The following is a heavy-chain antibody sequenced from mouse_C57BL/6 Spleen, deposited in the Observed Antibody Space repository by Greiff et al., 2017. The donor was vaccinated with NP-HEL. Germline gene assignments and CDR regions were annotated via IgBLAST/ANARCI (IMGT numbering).Heavy chain of an antibody. Sequence: VKLMESGAELVKPGASVKMSCKASGYTFTTYPIEWMKQNHGKSLEWIGNFHPYNDDTKYNEKFKGKATLTVEKSSSTVYLELSRLTSDDSAVYYCARSGGYGNYDAMDYWGQGTSVTVSS. J-gene: IGHJ4*01. CDR2: FHPYNDDT. CDR1: GYTFTTYP. D-gene: IGHD2-1*01. V-gene: IGHV1-47*01. CDR3: ARSGGYGNYDAMDY.